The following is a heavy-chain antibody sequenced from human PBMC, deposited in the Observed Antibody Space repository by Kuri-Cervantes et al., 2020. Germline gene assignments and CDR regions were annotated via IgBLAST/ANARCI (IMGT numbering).Heavy chain of an antibody. J-gene: IGHJ1*01. Sequence: SETLSLTCTVSGGSISSYYWSWIRQPPGKGQEWIGSIYYSGSTYYNPSLKSRVTISVDTSKNQFSLKLSSVTAADTAVYYCARYWFRGYFQHWGQGTLVTVSS. V-gene: IGHV4-59*12. CDR1: GGSISSYY. CDR2: IYYSGST. CDR3: ARYWFRGYFQH. D-gene: IGHD3-10*01.